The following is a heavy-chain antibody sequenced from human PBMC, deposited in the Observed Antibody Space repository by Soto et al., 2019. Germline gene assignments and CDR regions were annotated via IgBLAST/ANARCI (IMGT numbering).Heavy chain of an antibody. CDR2: IYPGDSDT. CDR3: ASTTMVRGAMGAFDI. D-gene: IGHD3-10*01. Sequence: GESLKISCKGSGYSFTSYWIGWVRQMPGKGLEWMGIIYPGDSDTRYSPSFQGQVTISADKSISTAYLQWSSLKASDTAMYYCASTTMVRGAMGAFDIWGQGTMVTVSS. J-gene: IGHJ3*02. CDR1: GYSFTSYW. V-gene: IGHV5-51*01.